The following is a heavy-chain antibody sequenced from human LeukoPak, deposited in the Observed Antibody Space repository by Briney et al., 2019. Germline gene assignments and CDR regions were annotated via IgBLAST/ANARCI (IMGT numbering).Heavy chain of an antibody. CDR2: INHSGST. D-gene: IGHD1-26*01. CDR3: ARKWEYYFDY. Sequence: SETLSLTCAVYGGSFSGYYWSWIRQPPGKGLEWIGEINHSGSTNYNPSLKSRVTISVDTSKNQFSLKLSSVTAADTAVYYCARKWEYYFDYWGQGTLVSVSS. J-gene: IGHJ4*02. V-gene: IGHV4-34*01. CDR1: GGSFSGYY.